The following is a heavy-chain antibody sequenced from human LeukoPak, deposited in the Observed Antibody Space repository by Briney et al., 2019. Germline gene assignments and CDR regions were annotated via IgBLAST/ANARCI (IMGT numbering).Heavy chain of an antibody. Sequence: SETLSLTCTVSGYSISSGYYWGRIRQPPGKGLEWIGSIYHSGSTYYNPSLKSRVTISVDTSKNQFSLKLSSVTAADTAVYYCASGLYYYYYMDVWGKGTTVTVSS. J-gene: IGHJ6*03. CDR3: ASGLYYYYYMDV. V-gene: IGHV4-38-2*02. CDR1: GYSISSGYY. D-gene: IGHD5-12*01. CDR2: IYHSGST.